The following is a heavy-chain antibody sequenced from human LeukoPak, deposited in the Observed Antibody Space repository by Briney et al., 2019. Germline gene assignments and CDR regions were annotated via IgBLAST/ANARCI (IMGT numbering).Heavy chain of an antibody. Sequence: GGSLRPSCAASGFTFSSYEMNWVRQAPGKGLEWVSYISSSGTTIHYADSVRGRFTISRDNAKNSLYLQMSSLRAEDTAVYYCATWGKSWGQGTLVTVSS. CDR2: ISSSGTTI. CDR1: GFTFSSYE. J-gene: IGHJ4*02. D-gene: IGHD7-27*01. V-gene: IGHV3-48*03. CDR3: ATWGKS.